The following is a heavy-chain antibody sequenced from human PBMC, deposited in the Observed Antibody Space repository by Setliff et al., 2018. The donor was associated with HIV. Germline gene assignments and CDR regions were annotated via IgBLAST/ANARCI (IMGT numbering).Heavy chain of an antibody. CDR2: INPNSGGT. CDR3: ARDYFDSSAYHYGFGAFDI. J-gene: IGHJ3*02. Sequence: GASVKVSCKASGYTFTGNYIHWVRQAPGQGLEWMGWINPNSGGTNYEQKFQGRVTMTRDTSTSTVYMELSSLRSEDTAVYYCARDYFDSSAYHYGFGAFDIWGQGTMVTV. D-gene: IGHD3-22*01. V-gene: IGHV1-2*02. CDR1: GYTFTGNY.